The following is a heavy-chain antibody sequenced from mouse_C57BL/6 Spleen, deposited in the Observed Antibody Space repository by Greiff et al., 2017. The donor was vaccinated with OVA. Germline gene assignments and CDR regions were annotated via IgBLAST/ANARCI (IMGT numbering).Heavy chain of an antibody. D-gene: IGHD1-1*01. V-gene: IGHV5-17*01. CDR1: GFTFSDYG. CDR3: ARRSVTTVPNWYFDV. CDR2: NSSGSSTI. J-gene: IGHJ1*03. Sequence: EVKVEESGGGLVKPGGSLKLSCAASGFTFSDYGMHWVRQAPEQGLEWVAYNSSGSSTIYYADPVKGRFTISRDNAKNTLFLQMTSLRSEDTAMYYCARRSVTTVPNWYFDVWGTGTTVTVSS.